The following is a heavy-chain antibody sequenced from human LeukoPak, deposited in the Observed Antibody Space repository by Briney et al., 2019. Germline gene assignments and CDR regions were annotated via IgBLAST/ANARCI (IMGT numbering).Heavy chain of an antibody. CDR2: ISYSGPHM. CDR1: GFAFSRYS. D-gene: IGHD4-17*01. Sequence: PGGSLRLSCAASGFAFSRYSMNWVRQAPGKGLEWVSSISYSGPHMFYADSVRGRFTISRDNAENSLFLQMNSLRAEDTAVYFCASNDYRDEGFDSWGQGTLVTVSS. V-gene: IGHV3-21*01. J-gene: IGHJ4*02. CDR3: ASNDYRDEGFDS.